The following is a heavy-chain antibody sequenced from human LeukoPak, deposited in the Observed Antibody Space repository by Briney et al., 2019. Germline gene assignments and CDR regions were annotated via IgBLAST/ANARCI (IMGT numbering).Heavy chain of an antibody. CDR3: ARGRYDNSGYRRVYWFDP. Sequence: PSETLSLTCALYGGSFSGYYWSWIRKPPGKGLEWIGEINHSGSTNYNPSLKSRVTISVDTSKNQFSLKLSSVTAADTAVYYCARGRYDNSGYRRVYWFDPWGQGTLVTVSS. CDR1: GGSFSGYY. V-gene: IGHV4-34*01. CDR2: INHSGST. D-gene: IGHD3-22*01. J-gene: IGHJ5*02.